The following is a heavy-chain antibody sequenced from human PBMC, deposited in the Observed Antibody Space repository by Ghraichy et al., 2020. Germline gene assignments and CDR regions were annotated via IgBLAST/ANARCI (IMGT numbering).Heavy chain of an antibody. J-gene: IGHJ4*02. Sequence: SETLSLSCNVSSGSFSSSRFFWGWIRQPPGKGLEWIGSFYYSGSSHHNTSLKSRVTISIDTFKNQFSLKLRSVTAADTAVYFCARHQWQWLADFDYWGQGTLVTVSS. CDR3: ARHQWQWLADFDY. CDR1: SGSFSSSRFF. CDR2: FYYSGSS. D-gene: IGHD6-19*01. V-gene: IGHV4-39*01.